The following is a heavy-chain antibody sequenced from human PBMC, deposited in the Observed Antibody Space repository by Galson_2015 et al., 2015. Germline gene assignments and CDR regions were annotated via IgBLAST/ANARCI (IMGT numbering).Heavy chain of an antibody. CDR3: AGEPLHSGKFDY. V-gene: IGHV1-46*01. J-gene: IGHJ4*02. CDR2: FKPSGGRT. D-gene: IGHD6-25*01. Sequence: SVKVSCKASEYTFTNYYIHWVRQAPGQGPEWMLIFKPSGGRTSYAQKFQGRVTVTKDTSTSTVFMELSSLTSEDTAVYYCAGEPLHSGKFDYWGQGTLVTVSS. CDR1: EYTFTNYY.